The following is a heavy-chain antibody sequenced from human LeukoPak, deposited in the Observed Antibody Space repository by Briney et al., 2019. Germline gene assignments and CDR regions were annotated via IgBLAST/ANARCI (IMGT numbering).Heavy chain of an antibody. CDR1: GFTFSSYS. CDR3: ALRRGGCSGGTCYQYFDY. V-gene: IGHV3-48*04. D-gene: IGHD2-15*01. Sequence: PGVSLRLSCAASGFTFSSYSINWVRQAPGKGLEWVSYISSSSTTIYYADSVKGRFTISRDNAKNSLYLQMDSLGAEDTAVYYCALRRGGCSGGTCYQYFDYWGQGTLVTVSS. CDR2: ISSSSTTI. J-gene: IGHJ4*02.